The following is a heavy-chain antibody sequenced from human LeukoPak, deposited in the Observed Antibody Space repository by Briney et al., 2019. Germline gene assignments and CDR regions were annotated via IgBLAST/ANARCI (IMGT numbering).Heavy chain of an antibody. Sequence: GESLKISCKGSGYSFITNWIGWVRQMPGQGLEWMGIIYPGDSDTRYSPSFQGQVTISVDKSISTAYLQWSSLKASDTAMYYCARSPESSLLWLPHNDPGYYFDYWGQGTLVTVSS. CDR3: ARSPESSLLWLPHNDPGYYFDY. CDR2: IYPGDSDT. CDR1: GYSFITNW. V-gene: IGHV5-51*01. J-gene: IGHJ4*02. D-gene: IGHD5-12*01.